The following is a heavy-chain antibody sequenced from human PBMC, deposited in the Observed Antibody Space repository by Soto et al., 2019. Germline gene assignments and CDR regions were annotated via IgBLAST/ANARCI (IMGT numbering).Heavy chain of an antibody. J-gene: IGHJ5*02. CDR3: ARGAFTYYGFWSGYYTREYNWFDP. D-gene: IGHD3-3*01. CDR1: GGSFSGYY. CDR2: INHSGST. Sequence: SETLSLTCAVYGGSFSGYYWSWIRQPPGKGLEWIGEINHSGSTNYNPSLKSRVTISVDTSKNQFSLKLSPVTAADTAVYYCARGAFTYYGFWSGYYTREYNWFDPWGQGTLVTVSS. V-gene: IGHV4-34*01.